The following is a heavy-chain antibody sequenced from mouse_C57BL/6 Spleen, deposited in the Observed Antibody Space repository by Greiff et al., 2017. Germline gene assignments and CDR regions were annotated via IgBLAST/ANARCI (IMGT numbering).Heavy chain of an antibody. J-gene: IGHJ2*01. D-gene: IGHD1-1*01. V-gene: IGHV14-2*01. CDR3: ARRDYCSSFDY. Sequence: EVQLQQSGAELVKPGASVKLSCTASGFNFNDYYMHWVKQRTEQGLEWIGRIDPEDGETNYAPKFQGKATITADTSSNTAYLQRSSLTSEDTAVYYCARRDYCSSFDYWGQGTTLTVSS. CDR2: IDPEDGET. CDR1: GFNFNDYY.